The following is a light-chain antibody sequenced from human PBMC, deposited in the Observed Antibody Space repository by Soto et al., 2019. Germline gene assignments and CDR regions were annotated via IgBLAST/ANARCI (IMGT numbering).Light chain of an antibody. CDR3: STWDDSLNGWV. CDR2: NDD. Sequence: QSVLTQPPSVSGTPGLRVNISCSGGISNIGKDTVNCYQQLPGTAPKLLMFNDDKRPSWVPDRFSGSRYGSSAALATSGLQSDEEAVYFCSTWDDSLNGWVFGGGTKLTVL. V-gene: IGLV1-44*01. CDR1: ISNIGKDT. J-gene: IGLJ3*02.